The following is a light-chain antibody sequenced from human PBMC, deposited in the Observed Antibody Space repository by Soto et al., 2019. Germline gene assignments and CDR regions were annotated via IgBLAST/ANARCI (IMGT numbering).Light chain of an antibody. CDR2: NDN. CDR3: AAWDDSLNGPV. Sequence: QSVLTQPPSASGTPGQRVTISCSGSSSNIGSNTVNWYQHLPGTAPKLLIYNDNQRPSGVPDRFSGSKSGTSASLAISGRQSEDEADYYCAAWDDSLNGPVFGGGTKLTVL. J-gene: IGLJ3*02. CDR1: SSNIGSNT. V-gene: IGLV1-44*01.